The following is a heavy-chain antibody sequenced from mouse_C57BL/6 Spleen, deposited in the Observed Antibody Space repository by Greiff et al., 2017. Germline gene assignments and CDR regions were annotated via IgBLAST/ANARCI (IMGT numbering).Heavy chain of an antibody. CDR2: RWGDGST. V-gene: IGHV2-3*01. D-gene: IGHD1-1*01. CDR3: AIMTAVDYYAMDY. J-gene: IGHJ4*01. CDR1: GFSLTSYG. Sequence: VQRVESGPGLVAPSQSLSITCTVSGFSLTSYGVSWVRQPPGKGLEWLGVRWGDGSTNYHSALIASLSISKDNSKSQVFLTLNSLQTDDTSTYYCAIMTAVDYYAMDYWGQGTSVTVSS.